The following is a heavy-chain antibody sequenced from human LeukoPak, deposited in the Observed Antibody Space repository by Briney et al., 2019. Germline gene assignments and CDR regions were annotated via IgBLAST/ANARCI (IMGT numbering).Heavy chain of an antibody. CDR2: IYSGGGT. Sequence: GGSLRLSCAASGFTVSTNYMSWVRQAPGKGLEWVSVIYSGGGTYYADSVKGRFTISRDNSKNTLYLQMNILRAEDTAVYYCAREREGVRSAFAIWGHGTMVTVSS. V-gene: IGHV3-53*01. D-gene: IGHD3-10*01. CDR3: AREREGVRSAFAI. J-gene: IGHJ3*02. CDR1: GFTVSTNY.